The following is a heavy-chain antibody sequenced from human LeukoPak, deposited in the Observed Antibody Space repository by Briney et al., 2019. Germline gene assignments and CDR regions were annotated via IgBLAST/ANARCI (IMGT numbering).Heavy chain of an antibody. CDR3: ARERGSLRYFDWSYASYYFDY. Sequence: GASVKVPCKASGGTFSSYAISWVRQAPGQGLEWMGRIIPIFGTANYAQKFQGRVTITTDESTSTAYMELSSLRSEDTAVYYCARERGSLRYFDWSYASYYFDYWGQGTLVTVSS. J-gene: IGHJ4*02. CDR2: IIPIFGTA. D-gene: IGHD3-9*01. CDR1: GGTFSSYA. V-gene: IGHV1-69*05.